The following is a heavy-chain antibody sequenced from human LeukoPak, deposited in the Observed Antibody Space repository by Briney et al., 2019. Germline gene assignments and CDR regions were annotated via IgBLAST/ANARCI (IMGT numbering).Heavy chain of an antibody. CDR1: GFTASSNS. D-gene: IGHD2-15*01. Sequence: PGRSLRPSCTLSGFTASSNSISWVRHAPGKGLEWVSFIYSDNTHYSDSVKGRFTISRDNSKTTVYLQMSSLRAEDTAVYYCARRGGAYSHPYDYWGQGTLVTVSS. V-gene: IGHV3-53*01. CDR2: IYSDNT. CDR3: ARRGGAYSHPYDY. J-gene: IGHJ4*02.